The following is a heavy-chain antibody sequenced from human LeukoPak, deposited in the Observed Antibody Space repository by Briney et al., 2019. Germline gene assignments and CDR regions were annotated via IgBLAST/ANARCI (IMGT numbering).Heavy chain of an antibody. D-gene: IGHD3-10*01. J-gene: IGHJ6*02. CDR2: INPSGGST. CDR1: GYTFTTYY. V-gene: IGHV1-46*01. Sequence: ASVKVSCKASGYTFTTYYMHWVRQAPGQGLEWMGVINPSGGSTFYAQKFQGRVTMTRDTSTSTVYMELSSLRSDDTAVYYCARLGRYGSGPYYYYGMDVWGQGATVTVSS. CDR3: ARLGRYGSGPYYYYGMDV.